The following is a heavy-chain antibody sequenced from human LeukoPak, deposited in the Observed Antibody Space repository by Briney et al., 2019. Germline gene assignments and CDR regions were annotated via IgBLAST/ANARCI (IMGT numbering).Heavy chain of an antibody. CDR2: ISYSGST. D-gene: IGHD1-26*01. CDR1: DASMSHYY. V-gene: IGHV4-59*01. J-gene: IGHJ4*02. Sequence: SETLSLTCTVSDASMSHYYWSWIRQPPGKGLQWIGYISYSGSTNYNPSLKSRVTISIHTSKNQFSLKLSSVTAADTAVYYCARSDRYSGTYFEDWGQGALVTVSS. CDR3: ARSDRYSGTYFED.